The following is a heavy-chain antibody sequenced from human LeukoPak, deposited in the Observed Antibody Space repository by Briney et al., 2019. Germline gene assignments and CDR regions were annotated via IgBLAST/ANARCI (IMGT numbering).Heavy chain of an antibody. V-gene: IGHV1-2*06. CDR1: GYTFTGYH. D-gene: IGHD2-2*01. J-gene: IGHJ4*02. CDR3: ARDYCSSTSCLFDY. Sequence: ASVKVSCKASGYTFTGYHMHWVRQAPGQGLEWMGRINPNSGDTNYAQKFQGRVTMTRDTSISTAYMELSRLRSDDTAMYYCARDYCSSTSCLFDYWGQGTLVTVSS. CDR2: INPNSGDT.